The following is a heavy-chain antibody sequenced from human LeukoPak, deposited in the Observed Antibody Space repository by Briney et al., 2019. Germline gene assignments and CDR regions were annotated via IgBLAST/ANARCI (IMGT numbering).Heavy chain of an antibody. CDR3: AKEAAAGTYYYYYGMDV. CDR1: GFPFSSYW. V-gene: IGHV3-21*04. CDR2: MTSSRYI. J-gene: IGHJ6*02. Sequence: GGSLRLSCVASGFPFSSYWMTWVRQAPGKGLEWVSSMTSSRYIYYADSVKGRFTISRDNAKNSLYLQMNSLRAEDTALYYCAKEAAAGTYYYYYGMDVWGQGTTVTVSS. D-gene: IGHD6-13*01.